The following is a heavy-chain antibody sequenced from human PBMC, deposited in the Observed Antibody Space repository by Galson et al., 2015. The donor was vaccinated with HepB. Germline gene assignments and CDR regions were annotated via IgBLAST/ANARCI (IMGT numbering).Heavy chain of an antibody. CDR1: GGSFSGYY. CDR3: SGYGSGRARRLIDY. J-gene: IGHJ4*02. Sequence: LSLTCAVYGGSFSGYYWSWIRQPPGKGLEWIGEINHSGSTNYNPSLKSRVTISVDTSKNQFSLKLSSVTAADTAVYYCSGYGSGRARRLIDYWGQGTLVTVSS. CDR2: INHSGST. D-gene: IGHD3-10*01. V-gene: IGHV4-34*01.